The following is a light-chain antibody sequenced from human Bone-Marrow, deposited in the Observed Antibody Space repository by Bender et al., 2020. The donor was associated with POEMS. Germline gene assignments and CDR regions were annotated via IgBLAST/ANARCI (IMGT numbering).Light chain of an antibody. Sequence: QSVLTQPPSASGTPGQRVTISCSGGSSNIGAHAVNWYQHLPGTAPKSLIYSSHRRPSEVPDRFSGSRSGTSASLAISGLQAEDEADYYCAVRVNSVNGWVYGKGTKLTVL. CDR2: SSH. J-gene: IGLJ3*02. V-gene: IGLV1-44*01. CDR3: AVRVNSVNGWV. CDR1: SSNIGAHA.